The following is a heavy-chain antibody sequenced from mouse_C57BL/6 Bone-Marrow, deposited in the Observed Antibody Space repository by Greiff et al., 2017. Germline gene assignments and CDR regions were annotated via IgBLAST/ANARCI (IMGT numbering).Heavy chain of an antibody. V-gene: IGHV1-15*01. CDR1: GYTFTDYE. D-gene: IGHD2-5*01. J-gene: IGHJ4*01. CDR3: TREGVLYYSNYGAMDY. CDR2: IDPETGGT. Sequence: VKLQESGAELVRPGASVTLSCKASGYTFTDYEMHWVKQTPVHGLEWIGAIDPETGGTAYNQKFKGKAQLTADKCSSTAYMELRSLTSEDSAVYYCTREGVLYYSNYGAMDYWGQGTSVTVSS.